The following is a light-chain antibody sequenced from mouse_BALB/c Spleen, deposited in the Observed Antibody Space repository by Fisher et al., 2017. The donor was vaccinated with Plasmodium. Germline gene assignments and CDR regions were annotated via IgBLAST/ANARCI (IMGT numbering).Light chain of an antibody. CDR1: QRINNY. CDR3: QQSNSWPLT. CDR2: YAS. Sequence: DIVITQTPATLSVTPGDRVSLSCRASQRINNYVHWYQQKSHESPRLLITYASQSVSGIPSRFSVSGTGTDFTLSINSVETEDFGMYFCQQSNSWPLTFGAGTKLELK. V-gene: IGKV5-45*01. J-gene: IGKJ5*01.